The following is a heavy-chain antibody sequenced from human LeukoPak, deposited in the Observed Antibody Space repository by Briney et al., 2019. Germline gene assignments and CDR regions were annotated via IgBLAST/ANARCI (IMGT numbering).Heavy chain of an antibody. CDR2: IYTSGST. J-gene: IGHJ6*03. D-gene: IGHD5-12*01. CDR1: GGSISSYY. V-gene: IGHV4-4*07. Sequence: SETLSLTCTVSGGSISSYYWSWIRQPAGKGLEWIGRIYTSGSTNYNPSLKSRVTISADTSKNQFSLKLSSVTAADTAVYYCARGYSGYDLSFYYYYYMDVWGKGTTVTISS. CDR3: ARGYSGYDLSFYYYYYMDV.